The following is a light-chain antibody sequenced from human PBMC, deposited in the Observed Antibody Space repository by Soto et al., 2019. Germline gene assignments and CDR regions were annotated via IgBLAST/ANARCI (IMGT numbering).Light chain of an antibody. J-gene: IGKJ2*01. V-gene: IGKV3-15*01. CDR2: GAS. CDR1: QSVNSN. Sequence: ENVLTQSPGTLSLSPGERATLSCRASQSVNSNYLAWYQQKPGQAPRLLIYGASTRATGIPARFSGSGSGTEFTLTISSLQSEDFAVYYCQQYNNWPYTFGQGTKLEIK. CDR3: QQYNNWPYT.